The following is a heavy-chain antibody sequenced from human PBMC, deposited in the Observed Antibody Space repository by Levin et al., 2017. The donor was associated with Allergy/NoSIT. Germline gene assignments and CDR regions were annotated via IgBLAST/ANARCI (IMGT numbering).Heavy chain of an antibody. CDR1: GGSFSGYY. CDR2: INHSGST. CDR3: ARGGATVTTNYMDV. V-gene: IGHV4-34*01. D-gene: IGHD4-17*01. Sequence: PGGSLRLSCAVYGGSFSGYYWSWIRQPPGKGLEWIGEINHSGSTNYNPSLKSRVTISVDTSKNQFSLKLSSVTAADTAVYYCARGGATVTTNYMDVWGKGTTVTVSS. J-gene: IGHJ6*03.